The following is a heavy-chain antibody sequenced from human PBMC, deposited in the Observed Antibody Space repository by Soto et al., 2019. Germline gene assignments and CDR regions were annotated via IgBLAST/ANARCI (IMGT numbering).Heavy chain of an antibody. D-gene: IGHD2-15*01. CDR2: IWYDGSIE. Sequence: QVQLVESGGGVVQPGRSLRLACAASGFSFSSYPMHWVRQAPGKWPEWVAVIWYDGSIEDYGDSVKGRFTIFRDNSKNTLYLQMNSLRAEDTAVYYCAIDRRYCSGGRCYSSFDYWGQGTLVTVSS. CDR3: AIDRRYCSGGRCYSSFDY. J-gene: IGHJ4*02. CDR1: GFSFSSYP. V-gene: IGHV3-33*01.